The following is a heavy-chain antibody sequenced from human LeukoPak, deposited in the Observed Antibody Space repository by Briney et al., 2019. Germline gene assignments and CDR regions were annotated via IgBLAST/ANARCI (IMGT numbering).Heavy chain of an antibody. V-gene: IGHV4-4*02. CDR3: ARMNDYTANNYYLAV. Sequence: PSETLSLTCAVSGGSISNSNWWSWVRQPPGKGLEWIGEIYHSGSTNYTPSLKSRVTISVDKSKNQFSLKLSSVTAADTAVYYCARMNDYTANNYYLAVWGKGTTVTVSS. CDR2: IYHSGST. CDR1: GGSISNSNW. J-gene: IGHJ6*03. D-gene: IGHD4/OR15-4a*01.